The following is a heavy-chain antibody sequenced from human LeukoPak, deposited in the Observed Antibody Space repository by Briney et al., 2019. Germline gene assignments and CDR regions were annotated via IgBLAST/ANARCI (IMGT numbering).Heavy chain of an antibody. CDR1: GFTFSDYA. Sequence: PGGSLRLSCAASGFTFSDYALNWVRRAPGKGLEWVSGISGSGGTTYYADSVKGRFTISRDNSKNTLYLQMNSPRVEDAAVYYCARVSQQWLTYSDYWGQGTLVTVSS. D-gene: IGHD6-19*01. V-gene: IGHV3-23*01. CDR2: ISGSGGTT. CDR3: ARVSQQWLTYSDY. J-gene: IGHJ4*02.